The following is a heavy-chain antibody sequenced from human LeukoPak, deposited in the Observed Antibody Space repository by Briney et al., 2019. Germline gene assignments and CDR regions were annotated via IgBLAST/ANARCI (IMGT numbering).Heavy chain of an antibody. CDR2: IYYSGST. CDR1: GGSISSGGYY. D-gene: IGHD3-3*01. J-gene: IGHJ4*02. V-gene: IGHV4-31*03. Sequence: SQTLSLTCTVSGGSISSGGYYWSWIRQHPGKGLEWIGYIYYSGSTYYNPSLKSRVTISVDTSKNQFSLKLSSVTAADTAVYYCARVAGDFWSGYHFDYWGQGTLVTVSS. CDR3: ARVAGDFWSGYHFDY.